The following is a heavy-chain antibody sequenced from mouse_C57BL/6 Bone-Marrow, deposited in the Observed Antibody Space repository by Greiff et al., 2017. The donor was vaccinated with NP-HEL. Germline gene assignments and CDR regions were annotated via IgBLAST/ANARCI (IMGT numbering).Heavy chain of an antibody. CDR3: TTRQLRPY. CDR1: GYTFTDYE. J-gene: IGHJ4*01. Sequence: VQLQQPGAELVRPGASVTLSCKASGYTFTDYEMHWVKQTPVHGLEWIGAIDPETGGTAYNQKFKGKAILTADKSSSTAYMELRSLTSEDSAVYYCTTRQLRPYWGQGTSVTVSS. V-gene: IGHV1-15*01. CDR2: IDPETGGT. D-gene: IGHD3-2*02.